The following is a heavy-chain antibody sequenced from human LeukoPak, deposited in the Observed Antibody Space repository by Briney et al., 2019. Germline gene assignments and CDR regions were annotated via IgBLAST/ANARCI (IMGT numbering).Heavy chain of an antibody. V-gene: IGHV4-39*07. J-gene: IGHJ4*02. CDR1: GGSISSSSHY. D-gene: IGHD6-19*01. CDR3: ASPEDRRAVAGEGFWDY. CDR2: MYYSGST. Sequence: PSETLSLTCSVSGGSISSSSHYWGWIRQPPGKGLEWIGSMYYSGSTYYNPSLKSRVTISVDTSKNQFSLKLSSVTAADTAVYYCASPEDRRAVAGEGFWDYWGQGTLVTVSS.